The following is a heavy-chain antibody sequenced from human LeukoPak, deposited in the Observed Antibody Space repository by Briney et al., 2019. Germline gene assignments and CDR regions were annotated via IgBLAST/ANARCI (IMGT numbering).Heavy chain of an antibody. CDR1: GFTFDDYG. CDR2: ISWDGGTT. CDR3: AKDTDSSGYYSGYFDY. Sequence: GGSLRLSCAASGFTFDDYGMSWVRQAPGKGLEWVSLISWDGGTTYYADSVKGRFTISRDNSKNSLYLQMNSLRVEDTALYYCAKDTDSSGYYSGYFDYWGQGTLVTVSS. V-gene: IGHV3-43D*03. D-gene: IGHD3-22*01. J-gene: IGHJ4*02.